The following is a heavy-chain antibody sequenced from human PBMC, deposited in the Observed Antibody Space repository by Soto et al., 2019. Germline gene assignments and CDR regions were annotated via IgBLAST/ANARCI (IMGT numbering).Heavy chain of an antibody. CDR3: ARGIPAFRFDI. J-gene: IGHJ3*02. D-gene: IGHD2-2*01. Sequence: VASVKVSCKASGYTFTSYGISWVRQAPGQGLEWMGWMNPNSGNTGYAQKLQGRVTMTRNTSISTAYMELSSLRSEDTAVYYCARGIPAFRFDIWGQGTMVTVSS. V-gene: IGHV1-8*02. CDR1: GYTFTSYG. CDR2: MNPNSGNT.